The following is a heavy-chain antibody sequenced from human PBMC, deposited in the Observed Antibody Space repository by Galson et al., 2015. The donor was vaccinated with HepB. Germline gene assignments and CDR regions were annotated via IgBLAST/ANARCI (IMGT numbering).Heavy chain of an antibody. D-gene: IGHD4-17*01. Sequence: SLRLSCAASGFIFSSYTMNWVRQAPGKGLEWISSISSSGGNIFYADSLKGRFTISRDNAKKSLYLQMSSLRAEDTAVYYCARAIYGDWGSDAFDIWGQGTMVTVSS. CDR3: ARAIYGDWGSDAFDI. J-gene: IGHJ3*02. CDR2: ISSSGGNI. CDR1: GFIFSSYT. V-gene: IGHV3-21*01.